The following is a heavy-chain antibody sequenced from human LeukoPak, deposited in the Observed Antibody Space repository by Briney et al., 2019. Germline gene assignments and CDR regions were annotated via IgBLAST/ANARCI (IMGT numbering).Heavy chain of an antibody. CDR1: GFTFSSYG. D-gene: IGHD1-26*01. J-gene: IGHJ1*01. V-gene: IGHV3-33*01. CDR3: ARDRVVGATEYFQH. CDR2: IWYDGSNK. Sequence: GRSLRLSCAASGFTFSSYGMHWVRQAPGKGLEWVAVIWYDGSNKYYADSVKGRFTISRDNSKNTLYLQMNSLRAEDTAVYYCARDRVVGATEYFQHWGQGTLVTVSS.